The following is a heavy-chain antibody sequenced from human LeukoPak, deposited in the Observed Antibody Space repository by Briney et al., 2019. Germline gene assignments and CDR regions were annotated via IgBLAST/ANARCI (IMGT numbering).Heavy chain of an antibody. CDR2: ISADGSST. CDR3: ASYNWNFLNDY. V-gene: IGHV3-74*01. Sequence: GGSLRLSCAASGITFSSYWMYWLRHAPGKGLVWVSRISADGSSTSHADSVKGRFTISRDNAKNTLYLQMNSLRAEDTGVYYCASYNWNFLNDYWGQGTLVTVSS. J-gene: IGHJ4*02. CDR1: GITFSSYW. D-gene: IGHD1-7*01.